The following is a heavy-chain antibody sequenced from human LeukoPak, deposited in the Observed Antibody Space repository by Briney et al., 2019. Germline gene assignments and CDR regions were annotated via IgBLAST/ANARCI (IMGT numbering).Heavy chain of an antibody. CDR2: ISGSGGST. V-gene: IGHV3-23*01. D-gene: IGHD6-13*01. Sequence: GSLGLSCAASGFTFSSYAMSWVRQAPGKGLGWVSVISGSGGSTYYADSVKGRFTISRDNSKNTLYLQMNSLRAEDTAVYYCAKAPRAAAGTYNGMDVWGQGTTVTVSS. CDR1: GFTFSSYA. J-gene: IGHJ6*02. CDR3: AKAPRAAAGTYNGMDV.